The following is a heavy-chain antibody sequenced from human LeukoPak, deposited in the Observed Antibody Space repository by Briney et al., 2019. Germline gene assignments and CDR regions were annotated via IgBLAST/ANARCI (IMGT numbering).Heavy chain of an antibody. J-gene: IGHJ4*02. D-gene: IGHD6-19*01. CDR2: INPNAGST. CDR3: ARDEYSNGWYRYVDY. Sequence: ASVKVSCKASGYTFTSYYMHWVRQAPAQGLEWMGVINPNAGSTSYAQRFQGRVTMTRDTSTSTAYMELRSLRSDDTAVYYCARDEYSNGWYRYVDYWGQGTLVTVSS. CDR1: GYTFTSYY. V-gene: IGHV1-46*01.